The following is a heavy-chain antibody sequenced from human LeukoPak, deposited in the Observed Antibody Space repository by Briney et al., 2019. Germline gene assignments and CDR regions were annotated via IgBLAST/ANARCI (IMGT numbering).Heavy chain of an antibody. Sequence: EGSLRLSWAASGFTFSTFWKTWGRPGPGKGPGWVDNMKRDGGEVNYANSVKGHYTISRDNAKNSLYLQMNSLRAENTAVYYCARRWPYYYYMDVWGKGTTVTVSS. CDR1: GFTFSTFW. D-gene: IGHD5-24*01. V-gene: IGHV3-7*01. CDR2: MKRDGGEV. CDR3: ARRWPYYYYMDV. J-gene: IGHJ6*03.